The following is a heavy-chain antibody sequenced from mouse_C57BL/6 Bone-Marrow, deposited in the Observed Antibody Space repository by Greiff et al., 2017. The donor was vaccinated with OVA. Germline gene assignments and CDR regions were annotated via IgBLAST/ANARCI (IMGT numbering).Heavy chain of an antibody. J-gene: IGHJ1*03. Sequence: VQLQQPGAELVKPGASVKLSCKASGYTFTSYWMHWVKQRPGQGLEWIGMIHPTSGSTNYNEKFKSKATLTVDKSSSTAYMQLSSLTSEDSAVYYCARYDYDLDRYFDVWGTGTTVTVSS. D-gene: IGHD2-4*01. CDR1: GYTFTSYW. CDR3: ARYDYDLDRYFDV. CDR2: IHPTSGST. V-gene: IGHV1-64*01.